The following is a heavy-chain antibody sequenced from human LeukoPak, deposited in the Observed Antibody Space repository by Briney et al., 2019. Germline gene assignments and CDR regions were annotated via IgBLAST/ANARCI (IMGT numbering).Heavy chain of an antibody. V-gene: IGHV1-46*01. CDR1: GYTFTSNY. Sequence: ASVKVSCKAFGYTFTSNYMHWVRQAPGQGPEWMGVISPSGGSTTYAQKFQGRVTITADESTSTAYMELSSLRSEDTAVYYCARGVAQLPFDYWGQGTLVTVSS. CDR2: ISPSGGST. D-gene: IGHD5-12*01. CDR3: ARGVAQLPFDY. J-gene: IGHJ4*02.